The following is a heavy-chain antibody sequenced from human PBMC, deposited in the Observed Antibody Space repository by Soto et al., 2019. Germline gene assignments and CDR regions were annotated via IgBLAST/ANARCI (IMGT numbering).Heavy chain of an antibody. V-gene: IGHV1-24*01. J-gene: IGHJ5*02. Sequence: QVQLVQSGAEVKKPGASVKVSCKVSGYTLTELSMHWVRQAPGKGHEWMGGFDPEDGETIYAQKFQGRVTMTEDTSTDTAYMALSSLRSEDTAVYYCATLTWLVRSSWPLRNWFEPWGQGTLVTVSS. CDR1: GYTLTELS. CDR2: FDPEDGET. D-gene: IGHD6-13*01. CDR3: ATLTWLVRSSWPLRNWFEP.